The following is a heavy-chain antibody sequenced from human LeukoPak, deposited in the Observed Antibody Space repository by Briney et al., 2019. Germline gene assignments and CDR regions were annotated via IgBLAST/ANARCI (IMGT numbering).Heavy chain of an antibody. CDR3: ARGGDWDSSGYPYYYFDY. J-gene: IGHJ4*02. D-gene: IGHD3-22*01. V-gene: IGHV4-31*03. CDR2: IYYSGST. CDR1: GGSISSGGYY. Sequence: SETLSLTCTVSGGSISSGGYYWSWIRQHPGKGLEWIGYIYYSGSTYYNPSLKSRVTISVDTSKNQFSLKLSSVTAADTAVYYCARGGDWDSSGYPYYYFDYWGQGTLVTVSS.